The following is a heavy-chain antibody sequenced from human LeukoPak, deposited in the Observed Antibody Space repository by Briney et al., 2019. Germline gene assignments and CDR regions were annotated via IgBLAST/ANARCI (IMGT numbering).Heavy chain of an antibody. CDR1: GYTFTSYD. Sequence: ASVKVSCKTSGYTFTSYDLNWVRQAPGQGLEWMGWISAYNDNTNYAQKLQGRVTMTTDTSTSTAYMELRSLRSDDTAVYYCARDAYYYGSGSFHPRYYYYYMDVWGKGTTVTISS. J-gene: IGHJ6*03. CDR2: ISAYNDNT. V-gene: IGHV1-18*01. CDR3: ARDAYYYGSGSFHPRYYYYYMDV. D-gene: IGHD3-10*01.